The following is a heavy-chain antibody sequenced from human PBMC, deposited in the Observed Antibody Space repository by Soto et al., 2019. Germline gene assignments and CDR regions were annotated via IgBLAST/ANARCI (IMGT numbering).Heavy chain of an antibody. CDR3: ARGDNDFWSGPSRCYGMDV. V-gene: IGHV1-8*01. Sequence: GASVKVSCKASGYTFTSYDINWVRQATGQGLEWMGWMNPNSGNTGYAQKFQGRVTMTRNTSISTAYMELSSLRSEDTAVYYCARGDNDFWSGPSRCYGMDVWGQGTTVTVSS. D-gene: IGHD3-3*01. J-gene: IGHJ6*02. CDR2: MNPNSGNT. CDR1: GYTFTSYD.